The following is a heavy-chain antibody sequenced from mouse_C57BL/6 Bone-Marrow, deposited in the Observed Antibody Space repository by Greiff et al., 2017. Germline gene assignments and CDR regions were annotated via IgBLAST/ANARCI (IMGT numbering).Heavy chain of an antibody. J-gene: IGHJ1*03. Sequence: VKLMESGAELARPGASVKLSCKASGYTFTSYGISWVKQRTGQGLEWIGEIYPRSGNTYYNEKFKGKATLTADKSSSTAYMELRSLTSEDSAVYFCARGKVYAPHWYFDVWGTGTTVTVSS. D-gene: IGHD2-3*01. CDR1: GYTFTSYG. CDR3: ARGKVYAPHWYFDV. CDR2: IYPRSGNT. V-gene: IGHV1-81*01.